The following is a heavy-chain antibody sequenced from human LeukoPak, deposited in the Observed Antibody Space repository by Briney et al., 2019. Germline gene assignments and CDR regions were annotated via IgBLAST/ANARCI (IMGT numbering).Heavy chain of an antibody. J-gene: IGHJ4*02. V-gene: IGHV3-23*01. Sequence: VQPGESLRLSCAASGFTFSTYAMSWVRQAPGKGLEWVSTISGSGGATFYADSVKGRFTISRDNSKNTVYLQMNRLRPDDTAVHYCAGEWTTGSAFWGQGTLVTVSS. CDR1: GFTFSTYA. CDR2: ISGSGGAT. D-gene: IGHD3-10*01. CDR3: AGEWTTGSAF.